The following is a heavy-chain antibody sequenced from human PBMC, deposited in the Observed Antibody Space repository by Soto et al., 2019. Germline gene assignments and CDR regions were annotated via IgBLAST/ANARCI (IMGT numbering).Heavy chain of an antibody. V-gene: IGHV1-69*01. CDR1: GGTFSSYA. D-gene: IGHD3-10*01. CDR3: ARERYATMVTGGPYYYYYDGMDV. Sequence: QVQLVQSGAEVKKPGSSVKVSCKTSGGTFSSYAISWVRQATGQVLEWMGGIIPIFGTANYAQKFEGRVTMTADESTSTAYMELSSLRSEDTAVYYCARERYATMVTGGPYYYYYDGMDVWGQGTTVAVSS. J-gene: IGHJ6*02. CDR2: IIPIFGTA.